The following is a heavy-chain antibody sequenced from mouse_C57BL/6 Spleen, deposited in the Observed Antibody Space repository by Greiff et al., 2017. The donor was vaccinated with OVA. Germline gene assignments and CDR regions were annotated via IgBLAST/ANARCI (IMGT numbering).Heavy chain of an antibody. CDR1: GYTFTSYD. V-gene: IGHV1-85*01. J-gene: IGHJ4*01. CDR2: IYPRDGST. CDR3: ARSMTFYAMDY. Sequence: QVQLKESGPELVKPGASVKLSCKASGYTFTSYDINWVKQRPGQGLEWIGWIYPRDGSTKYNEKFKGKATLTVDTSSSTAYMELHSLTSEDSAVYFCARSMTFYAMDYWGQGTSVTVSS.